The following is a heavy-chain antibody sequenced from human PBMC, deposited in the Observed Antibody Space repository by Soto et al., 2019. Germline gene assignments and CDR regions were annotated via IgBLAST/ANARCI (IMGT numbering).Heavy chain of an antibody. CDR2: IIPILGIA. V-gene: IGHV1-69*02. D-gene: IGHD2-2*01. J-gene: IGHJ6*03. CDR1: GGTFSSYT. CDR3: ARGPQLLDYYYYMDV. Sequence: ASVKVSCKASGGTFSSYTISWVRQAPGQGLEWMGRIIPILGIANYAQKFQGRVTITADKSTSTAYMELSSLRSEDTAVYYCARGPQLLDYYYYMDVWGKGTTVTVSS.